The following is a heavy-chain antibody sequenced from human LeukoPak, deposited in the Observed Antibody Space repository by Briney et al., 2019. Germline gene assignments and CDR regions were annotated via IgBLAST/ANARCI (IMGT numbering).Heavy chain of an antibody. CDR1: GGSFSGYY. Sequence: SETLSLTCAVYGGSFSGYYWSWIRQPPGKGLEWIGYIYYSGSTNYNPSLKSRVTISVDTSKNQFSLKLSSVTAADTAVYYCARAETYYYDSSGYLLDYWGQGTLVTVSS. CDR3: ARAETYYYDSSGYLLDY. CDR2: IYYSGST. V-gene: IGHV4-59*01. D-gene: IGHD3-22*01. J-gene: IGHJ4*02.